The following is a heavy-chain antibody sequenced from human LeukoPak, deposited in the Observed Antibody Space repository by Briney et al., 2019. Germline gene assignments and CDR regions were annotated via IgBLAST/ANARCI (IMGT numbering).Heavy chain of an antibody. CDR1: GFSLSTSGVG. J-gene: IGHJ5*02. CDR2: IYWNDDK. Sequence: SGPTLVKPTQTLTLTCTFSGFSLSTSGVGVGWIRQPPGEALEWLALIYWNDDKRYSPSLKSRLTITKDTSKNQVVLTMTNMDPVDTATYYCAHTSLAGWYGTWFDPWGQGTLVTVSS. CDR3: AHTSLAGWYGTWFDP. V-gene: IGHV2-5*01. D-gene: IGHD6-19*01.